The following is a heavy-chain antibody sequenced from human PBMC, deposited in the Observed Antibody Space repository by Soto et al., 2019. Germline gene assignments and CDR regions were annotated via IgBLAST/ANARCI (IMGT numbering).Heavy chain of an antibody. CDR2: ISPGSRYP. CDR1: GFTFGDSY. D-gene: IGHD2-15*01. J-gene: IGHJ5*02. V-gene: IGHV3-11*06. CDR3: VRGGGGGLFDP. Sequence: VVSLRISCAGSGFTFGDSYMSWIRQAPGKGLEWLSYISPGSRYPAYADSVKGRFTISRDNAKRSLYLQMMSLTAEDTAIYYCVRGGGGGLFDPWGQGTMVTVSS.